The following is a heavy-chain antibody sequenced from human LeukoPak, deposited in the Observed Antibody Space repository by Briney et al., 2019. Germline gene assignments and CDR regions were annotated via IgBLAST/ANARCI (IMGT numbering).Heavy chain of an antibody. CDR2: INPNSGGT. V-gene: IGHV1-2*02. Sequence: VASVKVSCKASGYTFTGYYMHWVRQAPGQGLEWMGWINPNSGGTNYAQKFQGRVTMTRDTSISTAYMELSRLRSDDTAVYYCARGGGYCSSTSCYTGDTAMVPFDYWGQGTLVTVSS. CDR1: GYTFTGYY. D-gene: IGHD2-2*02. CDR3: ARGGGYCSSTSCYTGDTAMVPFDY. J-gene: IGHJ4*02.